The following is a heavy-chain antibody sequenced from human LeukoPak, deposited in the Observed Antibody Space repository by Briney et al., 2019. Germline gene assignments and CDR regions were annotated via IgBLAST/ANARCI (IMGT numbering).Heavy chain of an antibody. CDR1: GYSFTNYW. V-gene: IGHV5-51*01. J-gene: IGHJ6*03. D-gene: IGHD3-10*01. CDR2: IYPGDSDA. Sequence: GESLKISCKGSGYSFTNYWIGWVRQMPGKGLKWMGIIYPGDSDARYSPSFQGQVTISADKSISTAYLQWSSLKASDTAMYYCARSKLKYYYGSGSRIYYYYNYMDVWGKGTTVTISS. CDR3: ARSKLKYYYGSGSRIYYYYNYMDV.